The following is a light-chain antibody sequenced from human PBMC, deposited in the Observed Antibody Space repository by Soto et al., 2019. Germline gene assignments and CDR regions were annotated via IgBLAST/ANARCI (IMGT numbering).Light chain of an antibody. Sequence: DIQMTQSPSTLSASVGDTVTITCRASQTISYWLAWYQQKPGKAPNLLIYNASNLESGVPSRFSGSGSETEFTLTISSLQPDDFATYYCQQYNDYSLTFGQGTKVEIK. J-gene: IGKJ1*01. CDR1: QTISYW. CDR3: QQYNDYSLT. CDR2: NAS. V-gene: IGKV1-5*03.